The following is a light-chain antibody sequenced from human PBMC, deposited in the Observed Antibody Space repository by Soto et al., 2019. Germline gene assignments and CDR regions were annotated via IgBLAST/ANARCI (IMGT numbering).Light chain of an antibody. CDR3: QQSYGAPPT. J-gene: IGKJ2*01. Sequence: DIQMTQSPSSLSASVGDGVTITCRASQGIKNDLAWYQQKPGKAPKRLIYAVSRLQSEVPSRFSGSGSGTEFTLTISSLQPEDFATYYCQQSYGAPPTFGQGTKVDIK. CDR1: QGIKND. CDR2: AVS. V-gene: IGKV1-17*01.